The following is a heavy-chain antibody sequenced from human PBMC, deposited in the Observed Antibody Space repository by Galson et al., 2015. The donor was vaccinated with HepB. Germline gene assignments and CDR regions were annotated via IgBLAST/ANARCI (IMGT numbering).Heavy chain of an antibody. CDR3: ARSAVEWLKMVPHFDY. CDR1: GFTFSSYG. V-gene: IGHV3-33*01. J-gene: IGHJ4*02. D-gene: IGHD3-3*01. Sequence: SLRLSCAASGFTFSSYGMHWVRQAPGKGLEWVAVIWYDGSNKYYADSVKGRFTISRDNSKNTLYLQMNSLRAEDTAVYYCARSAVEWLKMVPHFDYWGQGTLVTVSS. CDR2: IWYDGSNK.